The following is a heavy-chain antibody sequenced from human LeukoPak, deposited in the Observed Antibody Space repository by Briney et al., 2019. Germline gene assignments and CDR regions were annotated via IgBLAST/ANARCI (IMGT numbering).Heavy chain of an antibody. J-gene: IGHJ3*02. Sequence: NPGGSLRLSCAASGFTFSSYGMHWVRQAPGKGLEWVAVISYDGSNKYYADSVKGRFTISRDNSKNTLYLQMNSLRAEDTAVYYCARDAAPPGGAFDIWGQGTMVTVSS. CDR1: GFTFSSYG. D-gene: IGHD2-15*01. CDR2: ISYDGSNK. CDR3: ARDAAPPGGAFDI. V-gene: IGHV3-30*03.